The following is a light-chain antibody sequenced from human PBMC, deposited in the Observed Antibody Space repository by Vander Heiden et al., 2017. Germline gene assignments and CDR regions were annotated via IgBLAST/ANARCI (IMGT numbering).Light chain of an antibody. CDR3: QQYYTTPT. J-gene: IGKJ2*01. CDR2: WAS. V-gene: IGKV4-1*01. Sequence: DIVMTQSPDSLAVSLGERATINCKSSQTVLYSSNNQNYLAWYQQKPGQPPKLLIYWASTRESGVPDRFSGSGSGTDFTLTISSLQAEDVAVYYCQQYYTTPTFGQGTNLEIK. CDR1: QTVLYSSNNQNY.